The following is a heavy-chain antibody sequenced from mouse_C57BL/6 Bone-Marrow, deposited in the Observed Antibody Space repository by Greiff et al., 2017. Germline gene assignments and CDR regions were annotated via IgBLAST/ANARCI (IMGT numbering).Heavy chain of an antibody. CDR3: ARAGRAGWYFDV. CDR2: IYPGSGST. CDR1: GYTFTSYW. J-gene: IGHJ1*03. V-gene: IGHV1-55*01. Sequence: QVQLQQPGAELVKPGASVKMSCKASGYTFTSYWITWVKPRPGQGLEWIGDIYPGSGSTNYNEKFKSKATLTVDTSSSTAYMQLSSLTSEAYAVYDCARAGRAGWYFDVWGTGTTVTVSS.